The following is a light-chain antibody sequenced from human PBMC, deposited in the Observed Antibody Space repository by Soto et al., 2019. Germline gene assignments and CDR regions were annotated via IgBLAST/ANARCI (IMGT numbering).Light chain of an antibody. CDR2: RDN. Sequence: QSVLTQPPSASGTPGQRVTVSCSGSNSNIGSFTVNWYQQLPGTAPKLLIYRDNQRPSGVPDRFSGSKSGTSASLAISGLQSDDEAVYYCATWDDSLNAEVVFGGGTKLTVL. V-gene: IGLV1-44*01. CDR3: ATWDDSLNAEVV. J-gene: IGLJ2*01. CDR1: NSNIGSFT.